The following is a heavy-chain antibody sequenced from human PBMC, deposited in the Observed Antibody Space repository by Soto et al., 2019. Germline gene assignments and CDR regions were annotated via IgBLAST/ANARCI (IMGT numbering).Heavy chain of an antibody. CDR2: INAYNGKT. D-gene: IGHD3-3*01. CDR1: CYGFTSYG. Sequence: GASVKVSCKGSCYGFTSYGIHWVRQAPGQGLEWMGWINAYNGKTNYAQKVKGRVSMTKDSSTNTAYMELRSLRSDDTAIYYCARDPDFWGGNLDQWGRGTLVTVSS. V-gene: IGHV1-18*01. J-gene: IGHJ4*02. CDR3: ARDPDFWGGNLDQ.